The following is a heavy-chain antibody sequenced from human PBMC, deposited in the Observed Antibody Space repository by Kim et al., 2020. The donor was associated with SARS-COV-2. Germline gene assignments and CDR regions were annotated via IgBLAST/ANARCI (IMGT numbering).Heavy chain of an antibody. CDR2: INQDGGEK. J-gene: IGHJ4*02. CDR3: ARGDFDSGDY. Sequence: GGSLRLSCAVSGFTFGNYWMTWVRQAPGRGLEWVANINQDGGEKYSEASVGGRFTISRDNAKNSLYLQMSRLSAEDTAIYYCARGDFDSGDYWSQGTLVTVSS. V-gene: IGHV3-7*04. CDR1: GFTFGNYW. D-gene: IGHD3-10*01.